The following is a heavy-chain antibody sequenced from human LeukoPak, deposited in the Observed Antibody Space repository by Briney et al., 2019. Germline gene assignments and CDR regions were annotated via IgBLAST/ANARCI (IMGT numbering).Heavy chain of an antibody. Sequence: GWSLRLSCAASGFTFSNYAMNWVRQAAGKGREWVAVLIGSSGAADYADSVKGRFTISRDNSKNTLFLQMNSLRAEDTAIYYCAKGAYDYIEIAYFDYWGQGALVTVSS. CDR1: GFTFSNYA. CDR2: LIGSSGAA. D-gene: IGHD5-12*01. V-gene: IGHV3-23*01. CDR3: AKGAYDYIEIAYFDY. J-gene: IGHJ4*02.